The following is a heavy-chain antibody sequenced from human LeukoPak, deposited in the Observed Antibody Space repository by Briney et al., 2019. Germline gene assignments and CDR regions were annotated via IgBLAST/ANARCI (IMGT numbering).Heavy chain of an antibody. Sequence: ASVKVSCKASGYTFTSYYMHWVRQAPGQGLEWMGIINPSGGSTSYAQKFQGRVTMTRDTSTSTVYMELSSLRSEDTAVYYCAREGYCSSTSCYAHARDGMDVWGQGTTVTVSS. J-gene: IGHJ6*02. CDR2: INPSGGST. CDR3: AREGYCSSTSCYAHARDGMDV. CDR1: GYTFTSYY. V-gene: IGHV1-46*01. D-gene: IGHD2-2*01.